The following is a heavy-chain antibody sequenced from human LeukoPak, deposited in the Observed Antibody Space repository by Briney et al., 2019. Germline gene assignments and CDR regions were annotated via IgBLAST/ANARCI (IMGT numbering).Heavy chain of an antibody. CDR2: ISAYNGNT. V-gene: IGHV1-18*01. CDR1: GYTFTSYD. Sequence: GASVKVSCKTSGYTFTSYDISWVRQAPGQGLEWMGWISAYNGNTDYAQKLQGRVTMTTDTSTSTAYMELRSLRSDDTAVYYCARDRNRIDSSGHSDYWGQGTLVTVSS. D-gene: IGHD3-22*01. J-gene: IGHJ4*02. CDR3: ARDRNRIDSSGHSDY.